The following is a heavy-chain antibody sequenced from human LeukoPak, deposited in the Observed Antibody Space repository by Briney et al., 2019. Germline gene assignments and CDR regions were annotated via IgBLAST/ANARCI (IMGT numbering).Heavy chain of an antibody. J-gene: IGHJ4*02. D-gene: IGHD6-6*01. CDR2: INSDGINT. CDR3: ARDAVAARRGYYFDY. Sequence: PGGSLRLSCAASGFTFSNYWMHWVRQAPGKGLVWVSRINSDGINTSYADSVKGRFTISRDNAKNTLNLQMNSLRAEDTAVYYCARDAVAARRGYYFDYWGQGTLVTVSS. CDR1: GFTFSNYW. V-gene: IGHV3-74*01.